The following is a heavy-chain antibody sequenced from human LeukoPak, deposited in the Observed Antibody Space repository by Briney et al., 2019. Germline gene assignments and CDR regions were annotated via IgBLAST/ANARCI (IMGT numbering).Heavy chain of an antibody. Sequence: GASVKVSFTASGYTFTGYYMHWVRQAPGQGLEWMGWINPNSGGTNYAQKFQGRVTMTRDTSISTAYMELSRLRSDDTAVYYCARGSGSFSSTAHWGQGTLVTVSS. V-gene: IGHV1-2*02. J-gene: IGHJ1*01. CDR1: GYTFTGYY. D-gene: IGHD3-10*01. CDR2: INPNSGGT. CDR3: ARGSGSFSSTAH.